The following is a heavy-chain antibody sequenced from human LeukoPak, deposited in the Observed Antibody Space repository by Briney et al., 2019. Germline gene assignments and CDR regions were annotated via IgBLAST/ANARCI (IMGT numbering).Heavy chain of an antibody. J-gene: IGHJ4*02. CDR1: GYSFTSYW. Sequence: PGESLKISCKGSGYSFTSYWISWVRQMPRKGLEWMGRIDPSDSYTNYSPSFQGHVTISADMSISTAYLQWSSLKASDTAMYYCARHTSSWNEGDDYWGQGTLVTVSS. CDR2: IDPSDSYT. D-gene: IGHD6-13*01. V-gene: IGHV5-10-1*01. CDR3: ARHTSSWNEGDDY.